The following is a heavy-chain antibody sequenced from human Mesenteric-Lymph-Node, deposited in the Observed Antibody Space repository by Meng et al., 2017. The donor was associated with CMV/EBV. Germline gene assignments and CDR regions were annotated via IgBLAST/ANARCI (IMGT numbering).Heavy chain of an antibody. CDR3: ARERTVVVPAAYTAPIDY. CDR2: IYHTGST. V-gene: IGHV4-38-2*02. J-gene: IGHJ4*02. Sequence: SETLSLTCNVSGYSISSGHYWGWIRQPPGKGLEWIGSIYHTGSTYYNPSLRSRVTIYVDTSKNHFSLKLSSVTAADTAVYYCARERTVVVPAAYTAPIDYWGQGTLVTVSS. D-gene: IGHD2-2*01. CDR1: GYSISSGHY.